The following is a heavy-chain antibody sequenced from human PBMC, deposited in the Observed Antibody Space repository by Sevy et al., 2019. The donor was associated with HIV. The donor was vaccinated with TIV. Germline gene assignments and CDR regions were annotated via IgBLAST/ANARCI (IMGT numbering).Heavy chain of an antibody. CDR1: GGTFSSYA. CDR2: IIPIFGTA. CDR3: ARSPGIAAAAFDY. D-gene: IGHD6-13*01. V-gene: IGHV1-69*13. Sequence: ASVKVSCKASGGTFSSYAISWVRQAPGQGLEWMRGIIPIFGTANYAQKFQGRVTITADESTSTAYMELSTLRSEDTAVYYCARSPGIAAAAFDYWGQGTLVTVSS. J-gene: IGHJ4*02.